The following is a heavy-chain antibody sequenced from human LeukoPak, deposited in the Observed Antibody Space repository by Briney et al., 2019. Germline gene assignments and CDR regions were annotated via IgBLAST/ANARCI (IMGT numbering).Heavy chain of an antibody. J-gene: IGHJ6*02. Sequence: ASVKVSCKTSGYTFTIYGISWVRQAPGQGLEWMGLISAYGNTNYAQNLQGRVTMTTDTSTSTAYMELRSLRSDDTAVYYCAAVRSSYYYYGMDVWGQGTTVTVSS. V-gene: IGHV1-18*01. CDR2: ISAYGNT. CDR1: GYTFTIYG. CDR3: AAVRSSYYYYGMDV. D-gene: IGHD6-6*01.